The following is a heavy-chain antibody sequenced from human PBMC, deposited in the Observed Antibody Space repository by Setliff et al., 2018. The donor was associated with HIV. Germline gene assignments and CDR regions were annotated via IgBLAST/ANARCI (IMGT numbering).Heavy chain of an antibody. CDR1: GFTFSDYY. Sequence: GASVKVSCKASGFTFSDYYMHWVRQAPGQGLEWMGWVRPYNADKNYAQKFQGRVTMTSDTSISTAYLELSGLTSDDTAIYYCARDRAYCSSGSCYRPLVYYLYYMDVWGTGTTVTVSS. CDR3: ARDRAYCSSGSCYRPLVYYLYYMDV. CDR2: VRPYNADK. J-gene: IGHJ6*03. V-gene: IGHV1-2*02. D-gene: IGHD2-15*01.